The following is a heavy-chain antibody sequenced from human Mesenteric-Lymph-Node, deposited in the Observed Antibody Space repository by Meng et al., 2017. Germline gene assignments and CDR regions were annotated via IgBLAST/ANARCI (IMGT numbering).Heavy chain of an antibody. CDR3: ARDRRGTRDYYFDY. D-gene: IGHD2-2*01. J-gene: IGHJ4*02. CDR2: IYSGGST. CDR1: GLPVSSTY. Sequence: EGQLVEPGGGLIQPGGSLRLSCAASGLPVSSTYMRWFRQAPGKGLEWVSVIYSGGSTYYADSVKGRFTISRDNSKNTLYLQMNSLRAEDTAVYYCARDRRGTRDYYFDYWGQGTLVTVSS. V-gene: IGHV3-53*01.